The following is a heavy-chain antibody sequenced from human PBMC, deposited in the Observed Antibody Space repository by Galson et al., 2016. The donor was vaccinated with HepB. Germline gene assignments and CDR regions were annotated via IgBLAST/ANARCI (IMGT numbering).Heavy chain of an antibody. J-gene: IGHJ6*02. D-gene: IGHD5-18*01. CDR2: IKKDGSEK. CDR3: ARGRLWSEYHYHTMDV. Sequence: SLRLSCAASGFTISDYWMNWVRQSPGKGLEWVANIKKDGSEKYYVDSVKGRFTISRDNPKGLLDLQLNSLRVEDTAVYYCARGRLWSEYHYHTMDVWGQGTTVTVSS. V-gene: IGHV3-7*01. CDR1: GFTISDYW.